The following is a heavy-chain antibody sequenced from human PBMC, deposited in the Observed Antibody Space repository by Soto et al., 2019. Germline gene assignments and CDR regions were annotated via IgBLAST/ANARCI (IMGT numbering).Heavy chain of an antibody. CDR1: GGSISSYY. Sequence: SETLSLTCTVSGGSISSYYWSWIRQPPGKGLEWIGYIYYSGSTNYNPSLKSRVTISVDTSKNQFSLKLSSVTAADTAVYYCAREGFLGAFDIWGQGTMVTVSS. D-gene: IGHD3-3*01. CDR2: IYYSGST. V-gene: IGHV4-59*12. J-gene: IGHJ3*02. CDR3: AREGFLGAFDI.